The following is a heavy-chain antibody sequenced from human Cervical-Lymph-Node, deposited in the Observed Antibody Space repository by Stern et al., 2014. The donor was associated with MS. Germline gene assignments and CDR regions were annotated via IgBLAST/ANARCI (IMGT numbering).Heavy chain of an antibody. Sequence: VQLVQSGGGLVKPGGSLRLSCAASGFTFSNHGMNWVRLAPGKVLEWVASTTKRYTDTLFADAVRGRFTISRDNAKNSLYLQMNSLRAEDTAVYYCARIFGNFFDNWGQGTLVTVSS. CDR2: TTKRYTDT. CDR1: GFTFSNHG. CDR3: ARIFGNFFDN. V-gene: IGHV3-21*01. J-gene: IGHJ4*02. D-gene: IGHD3-10*01.